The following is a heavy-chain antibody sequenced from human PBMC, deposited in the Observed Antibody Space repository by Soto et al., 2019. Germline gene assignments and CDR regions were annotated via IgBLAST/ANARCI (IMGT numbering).Heavy chain of an antibody. Sequence: PGGSLRLSCAASGFTFSSYAMHWVRQAPGKGLEWVAVISYDGSNKYYADSVKGRFTISRDNSKNTLYLQMNSLRAEDTAVYYCAKPGGYSGSYYRRYYYGMDVWGQGTTVTVSS. D-gene: IGHD1-26*01. CDR1: GFTFSSYA. CDR2: ISYDGSNK. J-gene: IGHJ6*02. CDR3: AKPGGYSGSYYRRYYYGMDV. V-gene: IGHV3-30-3*02.